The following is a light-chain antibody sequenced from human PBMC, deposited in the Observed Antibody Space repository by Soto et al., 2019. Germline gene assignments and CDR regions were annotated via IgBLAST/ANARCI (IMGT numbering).Light chain of an antibody. CDR3: SSYTSSSTLNYV. CDR2: EVS. V-gene: IGLV2-14*01. J-gene: IGLJ1*01. Sequence: QSVLTQPASVSGSPGQSITISCTGTSSDFGGYNYVSWYQQHPGKAPRVMIYEVSNRPSGVSNRFSGSKSGNTASLTIAGLQAEDEADYYCSSYTSSSTLNYVFGTGTKVTVL. CDR1: SSDFGGYNY.